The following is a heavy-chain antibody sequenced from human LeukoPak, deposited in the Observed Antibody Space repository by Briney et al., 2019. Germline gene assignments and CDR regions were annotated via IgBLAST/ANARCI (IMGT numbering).Heavy chain of an antibody. Sequence: ASVKVSCKASGYTFTGYYIHWVRQAPGQGLEWMGWINPGSGGTKYAQNFQGRVTMTRDTSISAAYMELRRLTFDDTAVYYCARGHAYCSSTSCYPFDYWGQGTLVTVS. CDR3: ARGHAYCSSTSCYPFDY. J-gene: IGHJ4*02. CDR1: GYTFTGYY. D-gene: IGHD2-2*01. V-gene: IGHV1-2*02. CDR2: INPGSGGT.